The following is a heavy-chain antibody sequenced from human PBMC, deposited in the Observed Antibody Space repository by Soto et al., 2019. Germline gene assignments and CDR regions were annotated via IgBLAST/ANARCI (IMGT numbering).Heavy chain of an antibody. CDR1: GFTFSSYA. D-gene: IGHD3-9*01. V-gene: IGHV3-23*01. J-gene: IGHJ3*02. CDR3: AKYLDGIWLNAFDI. Sequence: GLSLRLSCAASGFTFSSYAMSWVRQAPGKGLEWVSAISGSGGSTYYADSVKGRLTISRDNSKNTLYLQMNSLRAEDTAVYYCAKYLDGIWLNAFDIWCQGIMVTGS. CDR2: ISGSGGST.